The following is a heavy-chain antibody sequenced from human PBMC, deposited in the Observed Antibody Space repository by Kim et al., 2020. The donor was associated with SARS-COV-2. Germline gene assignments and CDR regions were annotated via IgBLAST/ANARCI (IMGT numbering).Heavy chain of an antibody. CDR2: ICRGDSDT. D-gene: IGHD4-4*01. V-gene: IGHV5-51*01. Sequence: GESLKISCKVSGDSFTSYWIGWVRQMPGKGLEWMGTICRGDSDTRYSPSFQDQVTISVDKSISTAYLQWSSLKASDTAMYYCARRLGNSGHDYWGQGTLVSVSS. CDR1: GDSFTSYW. J-gene: IGHJ4*02. CDR3: ARRLGNSGHDY.